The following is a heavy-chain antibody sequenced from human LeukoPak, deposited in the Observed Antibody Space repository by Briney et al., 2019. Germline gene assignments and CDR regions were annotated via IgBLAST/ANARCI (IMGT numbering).Heavy chain of an antibody. CDR1: GGSFSGYY. CDR3: ARVWHGSGSYYPKPPDY. V-gene: IGHV4-34*01. J-gene: IGHJ4*02. CDR2: INHSGST. Sequence: SETLSLTCAVYGGSFSGYYWSWIRQPPGKGLEWIGEINHSGSTNFNPSLKSRVTISVDTSKNQFSLKLSSVTAADTAVYYCARVWHGSGSYYPKPPDYWGQGTLVTVSS. D-gene: IGHD3-10*01.